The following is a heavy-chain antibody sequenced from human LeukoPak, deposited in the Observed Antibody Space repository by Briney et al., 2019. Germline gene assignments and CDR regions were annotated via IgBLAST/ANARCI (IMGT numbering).Heavy chain of an antibody. V-gene: IGHV1-2*02. Sequence: ASVKVSCKASGYTFTAYYMHWVRQAPGQGLEWMGWINPNSGGTNYAQKFQGRVTMTRDTSISTAYMELSRLRSDDTAVYYCARDPRYYYDSSGYYAWGQGTLVTVSS. J-gene: IGHJ5*02. D-gene: IGHD3-22*01. CDR1: GYTFTAYY. CDR3: ARDPRYYYDSSGYYA. CDR2: INPNSGGT.